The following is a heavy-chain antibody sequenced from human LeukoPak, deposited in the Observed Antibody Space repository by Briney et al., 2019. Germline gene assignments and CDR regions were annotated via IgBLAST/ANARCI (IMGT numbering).Heavy chain of an antibody. CDR1: GYTFTSYD. J-gene: IGHJ4*02. D-gene: IGHD3-10*01. CDR2: MNPNSGNT. CDR3: ARDLVPYGSGSYDY. V-gene: IGHV1-8*02. Sequence: ASVKVSCKASGYTFTSYDINWVRQATGQGLEWMGWMNPNSGNTGYAQKLQGRVTMTTDTSTSTAYMELRSLRSDDTAVYYCARDLVPYGSGSYDYWGQGTLVTVSS.